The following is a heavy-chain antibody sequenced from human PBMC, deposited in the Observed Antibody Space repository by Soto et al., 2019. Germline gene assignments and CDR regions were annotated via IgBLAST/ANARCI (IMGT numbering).Heavy chain of an antibody. Sequence: QVQLVESGGGVVQPGRSLRLSCAASDFTFSRYAMHWVRQAPGKGLEWVATISYDGNSKYYTDSVKGRFTISRDNSRNTVSLQVNSLRTEDTAVYYCAKDHLTASYGMAVWGQGTTVTVSS. CDR1: DFTFSRYA. J-gene: IGHJ6*02. CDR3: AKDHLTASYGMAV. CDR2: ISYDGNSK. V-gene: IGHV3-30-3*01.